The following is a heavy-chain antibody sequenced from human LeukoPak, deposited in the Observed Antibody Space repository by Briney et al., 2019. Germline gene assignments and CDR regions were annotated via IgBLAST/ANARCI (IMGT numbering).Heavy chain of an antibody. D-gene: IGHD6-6*01. CDR2: INHSGNT. V-gene: IGHV4-34*01. J-gene: IGHJ4*02. CDR1: GGSFSGYY. Sequence: PSETLSLTCAVYGGSFSGYYWSWIRQPLGKGLEWIGEINHSGNTNYNPSLKSRVTISVDTSKNQFPLKLSSVTAADTAVYYCARGGAIAAQRPPSRNYFDYWGQGTLVTVSS. CDR3: ARGGAIAAQRPPSRNYFDY.